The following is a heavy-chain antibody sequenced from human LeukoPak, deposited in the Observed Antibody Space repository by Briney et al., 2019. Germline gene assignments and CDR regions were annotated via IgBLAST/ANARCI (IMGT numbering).Heavy chain of an antibody. V-gene: IGHV3-7*01. D-gene: IGHD7-27*01. Sequence: GGTLRLSCAASGFTFSSYWMSWVRQAPGKGLEWVANIKQDGSEKYYVDSVKGRSTISRDNAKNSLFLQMNSLRAEDTAVYYCARETGDSHWYFDLWGRGTLVTVSS. CDR3: ARETGDSHWYFDL. J-gene: IGHJ2*01. CDR1: GFTFSSYW. CDR2: IKQDGSEK.